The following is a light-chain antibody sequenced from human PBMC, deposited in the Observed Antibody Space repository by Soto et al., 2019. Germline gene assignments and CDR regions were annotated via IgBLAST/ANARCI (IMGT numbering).Light chain of an antibody. Sequence: EIVLTQSPATLSLSPGERVTLSCRASQSVSSYLAWYQQKPGQAPRLLIYDASNRATGIPARFSGSGSGTDFTLTISSLEPEDFAVYYCQQRSNLNTFGQGTRLEIK. V-gene: IGKV3-11*01. CDR2: DAS. CDR1: QSVSSY. J-gene: IGKJ5*01. CDR3: QQRSNLNT.